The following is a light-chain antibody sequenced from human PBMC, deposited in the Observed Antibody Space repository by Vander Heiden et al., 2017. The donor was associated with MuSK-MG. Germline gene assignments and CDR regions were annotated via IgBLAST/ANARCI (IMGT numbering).Light chain of an antibody. CDR1: SSNIGSNA. V-gene: IGLV1-44*01. J-gene: IGLJ2*01. CDR3: STWDDTHVV. Sequence: QSVLAQPPSASGSPGQRVIISCSGSSSNIGSNAVHWYQQVPGAAPKLGIYRNTQRPPGVPDRFSGSKSGTSASLGISGLQSEDESYYYCSTWDDTHVVFGGGTKLTVL. CDR2: RNT.